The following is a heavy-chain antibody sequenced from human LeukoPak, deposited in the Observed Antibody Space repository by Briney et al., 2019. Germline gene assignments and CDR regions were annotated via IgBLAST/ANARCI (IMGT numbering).Heavy chain of an antibody. D-gene: IGHD5-18*01. CDR1: GGSISSSSHY. CDR3: ARAGYSYGIISYFDS. J-gene: IGHJ4*02. Sequence: PSETLSRNCTVSGGSISSSSHYWGWLRQPPGKGLEWIGVSTYYNPSLKNRVTISRDTSKNQFSLKLSSVTAADTAIYYCARAGYSYGIISYFDSWGQGTLVTVSS. CDR2: VST. V-gene: IGHV4-39*01.